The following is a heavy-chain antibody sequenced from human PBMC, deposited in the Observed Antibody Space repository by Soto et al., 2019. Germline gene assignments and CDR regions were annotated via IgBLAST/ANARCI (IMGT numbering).Heavy chain of an antibody. CDR3: AKVRGVYNWNYYGMDV. CDR1: GFTFSSYG. Sequence: GGSLRLSCAASGFTFSSYGMHWVRQAPGKGLEWVAVISYDGSNKYYADSVKGRFTISRDNSKNTLYLQMNSLRAEDTAVYYCAKVRGVYNWNYYGMDVWGQGTTVTVSS. V-gene: IGHV3-30*18. CDR2: ISYDGSNK. J-gene: IGHJ6*02. D-gene: IGHD1-20*01.